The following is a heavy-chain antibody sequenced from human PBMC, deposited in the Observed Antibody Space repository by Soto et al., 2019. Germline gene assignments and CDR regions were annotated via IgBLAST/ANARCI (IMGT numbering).Heavy chain of an antibody. Sequence: QVQLVESGGGVVQPGRSLRLSCAASGFTFSSYGMHWVRQAPGKGLEWVAVIWYDGSNKYYADSVKGRFTISRDNSKNTLYLQMNSLRAEDTAVYYCARDQNTAMVTAYNWFDPWGPGTLVTVSS. V-gene: IGHV3-33*01. D-gene: IGHD5-18*01. CDR2: IWYDGSNK. CDR3: ARDQNTAMVTAYNWFDP. CDR1: GFTFSSYG. J-gene: IGHJ5*02.